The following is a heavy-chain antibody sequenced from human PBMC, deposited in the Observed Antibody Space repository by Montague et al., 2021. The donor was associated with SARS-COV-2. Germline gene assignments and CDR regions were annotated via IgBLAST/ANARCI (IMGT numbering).Heavy chain of an antibody. CDR3: ARARGSHYMSWFDS. J-gene: IGHJ5*01. Sequence: SETLSLTCTVSGGSISSGTYYWGWVRQPPGKGLEWIGTINYSGKTYYNPSLKSRVTISVDTSKNQFSLRLTSVTAADTAVYYCARARGSHYMSWFDSWGQGTLVIVSS. V-gene: IGHV4-39*01. CDR1: GGSISSGTYY. CDR2: INYSGKT. D-gene: IGHD3-10*01.